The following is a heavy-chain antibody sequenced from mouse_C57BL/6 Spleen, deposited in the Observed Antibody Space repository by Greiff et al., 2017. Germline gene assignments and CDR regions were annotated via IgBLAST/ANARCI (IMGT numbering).Heavy chain of an antibody. D-gene: IGHD1-1*01. CDR3: ASGDYYGSRAMDY. CDR1: GYTFTDYN. Sequence: VQLQQSGPELVKPGASVKMSCKASGYTFTDYNMPWVKQSHGKSLEWIGYLNPNNGGTSYNQKFKGKATMTVNKSSSTAYMGLRRLTSEDSAVYYCASGDYYGSRAMDYWGQGTSVTVSS. V-gene: IGHV1-22*01. CDR2: LNPNNGGT. J-gene: IGHJ4*01.